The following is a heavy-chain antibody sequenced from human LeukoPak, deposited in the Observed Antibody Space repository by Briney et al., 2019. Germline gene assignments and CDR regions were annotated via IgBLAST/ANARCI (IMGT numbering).Heavy chain of an antibody. V-gene: IGHV4-34*01. CDR2: INHSGST. CDR1: GGSFSGYY. J-gene: IGHJ4*02. Sequence: SETLSLTCAVYGGSFSGYYWSWIRQPPGKGLEWIGEINHSGSTNYNPSLKSRVTISVDTSKNQFSLRLSSVTAADTAVYYCARRAYYYDHWGQGTLVTVSS. CDR3: ARRAYYYDH.